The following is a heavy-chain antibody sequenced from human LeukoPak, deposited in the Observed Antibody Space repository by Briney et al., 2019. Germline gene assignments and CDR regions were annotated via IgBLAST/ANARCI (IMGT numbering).Heavy chain of an antibody. CDR2: ISSSSSYI. D-gene: IGHD6-13*01. J-gene: IGHJ4*02. CDR1: GFTFSSYA. CDR3: ARALVGIYSSSWYGIDY. V-gene: IGHV3-21*01. Sequence: GGSLRLSCAVSGFTFSSYAMSWVRQAPGKGLEWVSSISSSSSYIYYADSVKGRFTISRDNAKNSLYLQMNSLRAEDTAVYYCARALVGIYSSSWYGIDYWGQGTLVTVSS.